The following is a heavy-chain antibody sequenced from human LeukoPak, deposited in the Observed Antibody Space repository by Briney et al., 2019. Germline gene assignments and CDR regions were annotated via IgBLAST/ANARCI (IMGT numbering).Heavy chain of an antibody. J-gene: IGHJ4*02. CDR2: ISYDGSNK. V-gene: IGHV3-30*18. Sequence: PGGSLRLSCAASGFTFSSYGTHWVRQAPGKGLEWVAVISYDGSNKYYADSVKGRFTISRDNSKNTLYLQMNSLRAEDTAVYYCAKEGPYYDSSGYDYWGQGTLVTVSS. CDR3: AKEGPYYDSSGYDY. CDR1: GFTFSSYG. D-gene: IGHD3-22*01.